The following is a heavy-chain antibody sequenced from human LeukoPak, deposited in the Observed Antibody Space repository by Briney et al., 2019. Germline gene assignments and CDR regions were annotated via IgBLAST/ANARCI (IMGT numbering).Heavy chain of an antibody. J-gene: IGHJ6*03. CDR2: IYPSGNA. V-gene: IGHV4-59*10. CDR3: AKGPASDYYYYYMDV. Sequence: SETLSLTCAVYGGSFSGYYWSWIRQPAGKGLEWIGRIYPSGNANYNPSLKSRVTISVDTSKNHFSLKLSSVTAADTAVYYCAKGPASDYYYYYMDVWGIGTTVTVSS. D-gene: IGHD2-2*01. CDR1: GGSFSGYY.